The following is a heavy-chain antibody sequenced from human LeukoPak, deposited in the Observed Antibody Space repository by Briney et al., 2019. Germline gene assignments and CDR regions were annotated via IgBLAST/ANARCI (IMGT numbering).Heavy chain of an antibody. CDR3: ARGRRKRWLRWYYYYYMDV. V-gene: IGHV1-46*01. J-gene: IGHJ6*03. D-gene: IGHD5-24*01. Sequence: GASVKVSCKASGYTFTSYYMHWVRQAPGQGLEWRGIINPSGGSTSYAQKFQGRVTMTRNTSISTAYMELSSLGSEDTAVYYCARGRRKRWLRWYYYYYMDVWGKGTTVTVSS. CDR2: INPSGGST. CDR1: GYTFTSYY.